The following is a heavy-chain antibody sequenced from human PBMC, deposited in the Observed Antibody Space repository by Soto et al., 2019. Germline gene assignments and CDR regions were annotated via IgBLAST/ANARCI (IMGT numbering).Heavy chain of an antibody. Sequence: GTPVEVGWEACGVSVSSYAVSWPRQDPGQGLEWRGGIIPIFGTANYAQKFQGRVTITADESTSTAYIERGSLRSEDTTMYYCARGRYSSGGSCYFDYWGQGTLVTVSS. CDR3: ARGRYSSGGSCYFDY. D-gene: IGHD2-15*01. V-gene: IGHV1-69*01. CDR2: IIPIFGTA. J-gene: IGHJ4*02. CDR1: GVSVSSYA.